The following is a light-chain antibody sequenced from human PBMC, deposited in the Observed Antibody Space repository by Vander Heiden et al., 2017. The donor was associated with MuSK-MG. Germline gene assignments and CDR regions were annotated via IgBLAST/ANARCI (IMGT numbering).Light chain of an antibody. CDR1: SGHSNYA. J-gene: IGLJ2*01. CDR3: QTWGTGMVV. V-gene: IGLV4-69*01. Sequence: QLVLTQSPSASASLGASVKLTCTLSSGHSNYAIAWHQQQSEKGPRHLMKLNTHRSQRKGDGLPDRFTGCTSGAERYPAISSLQSEDEADHYCQTWGTGMVVFGGGTKLTVL. CDR2: LNTHRSQ.